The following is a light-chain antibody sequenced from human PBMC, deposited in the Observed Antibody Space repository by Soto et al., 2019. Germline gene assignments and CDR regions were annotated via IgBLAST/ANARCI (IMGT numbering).Light chain of an antibody. CDR2: AAS. CDR1: QVIGSY. J-gene: IGKJ1*01. V-gene: IGKV1-27*01. Sequence: DIQMTQSPSSLSASVCDRVTITCRASQVIGSYLAWYQQKPGKVPNLLIYAASTLQSGVPSRFSGSGSGTEFTLTISSLQSDDFATYYCQHYYGYSWAFGQGTKVDIK. CDR3: QHYYGYSWA.